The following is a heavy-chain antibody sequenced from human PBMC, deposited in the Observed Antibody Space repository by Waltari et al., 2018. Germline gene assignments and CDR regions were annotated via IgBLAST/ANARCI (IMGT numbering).Heavy chain of an antibody. Sequence: QVQLQQWGAGLLKPSETLSLTCAVYGGSFSGYYWSWIRQPPGKGLEWIGEINHSGSTNYNPSLKSRVTISEDTSKNQFSLKLSSVTAADTAVYYCARRKSYYYGSGRGGGMDVWGQGTTVTVSS. D-gene: IGHD3-10*01. CDR2: INHSGST. CDR3: ARRKSYYYGSGRGGGMDV. V-gene: IGHV4-34*01. J-gene: IGHJ6*02. CDR1: GGSFSGYY.